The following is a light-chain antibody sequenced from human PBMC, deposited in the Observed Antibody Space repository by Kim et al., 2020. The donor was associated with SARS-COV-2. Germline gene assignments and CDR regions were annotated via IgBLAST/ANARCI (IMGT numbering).Light chain of an antibody. V-gene: IGLV2-14*03. Sequence: GQSITISCTGTISNIGSYNYVSWHQQHPGKAPKLMIYDVNKRPSGISSRFSGSKSGSTASLTISGLQSEDEADYYCSSFTTRSTLVFGGGTQLTVL. CDR1: ISNIGSYNY. J-gene: IGLJ3*02. CDR3: SSFTTRSTLV. CDR2: DVN.